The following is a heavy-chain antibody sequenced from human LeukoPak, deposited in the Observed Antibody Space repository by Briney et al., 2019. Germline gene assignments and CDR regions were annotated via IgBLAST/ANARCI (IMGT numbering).Heavy chain of an antibody. CDR2: ISAYNGNT. D-gene: IGHD1-26*01. CDR1: GYTFTSYG. Sequence: ASVKVSCKASGYTFTSYGISWVRQAPGQGLEWMGWISAYNGNTNYAQKLQGRVTMTTDTSTSTAYMELRSLRSDDTAVYYCARVKRGWELRNDAFDIWGQGTMVTVSS. CDR3: ARVKRGWELRNDAFDI. V-gene: IGHV1-18*01. J-gene: IGHJ3*02.